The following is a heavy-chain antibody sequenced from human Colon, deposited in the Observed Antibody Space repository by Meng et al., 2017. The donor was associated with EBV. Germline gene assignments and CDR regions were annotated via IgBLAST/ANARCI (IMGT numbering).Heavy chain of an antibody. D-gene: IGHD6-19*01. J-gene: IGHJ4*02. CDR2: IYYIGNA. CDR1: GGSVNSGAYY. CDR3: ARLREWLVDY. Sequence: QVQPHESGPALVKPSETLSVTCTVSGGSVNSGAYYWSWFRQPPGKGLGWIGYIYYIGNANYNPSLKSRVTISIDTSKDQFSLKLNSVAAADTAVYYCARLREWLVDYWGPGTLVTVSS. V-gene: IGHV4-61*08.